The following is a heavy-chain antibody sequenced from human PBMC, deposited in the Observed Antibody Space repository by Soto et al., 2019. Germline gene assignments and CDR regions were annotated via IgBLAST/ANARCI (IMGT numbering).Heavy chain of an antibody. CDR2: SNHSGNT. CDR1: GGSFSGNY. CDR3: ARNPYDDVWGSYRDVYYYAMDV. Sequence: QVQLQQWGAGLLKPSETLSLTCAVYGGSFSGNYWSWIRQPPGKGLEWMGESNHSGNTNYNPSLTSRVTVSVDTSNNQFSLKLTSVTAAETAVYYCARNPYDDVWGSYRDVYYYAMDVWGQGTTVTVSS. J-gene: IGHJ6*02. D-gene: IGHD3-16*02. V-gene: IGHV4-34*01.